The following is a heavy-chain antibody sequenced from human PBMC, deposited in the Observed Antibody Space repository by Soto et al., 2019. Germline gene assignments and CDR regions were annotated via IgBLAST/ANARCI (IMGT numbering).Heavy chain of an antibody. CDR1: GYTFTTYD. D-gene: IGHD6-19*01. Sequence: QVQLVQSGAEVQRPGASVKVSCQASGYTFTTYDMHWVRQAPGQSLEWLGWIQTATGYTKYSQKFRDRVTMTRDTAASTGQLEFSSLRFEDTAVYFCVVSTGWWSFLYWGQGSLVTVAS. CDR2: IQTATGYT. J-gene: IGHJ1*01. CDR3: VVSTGWWSFLY. V-gene: IGHV1-3*04.